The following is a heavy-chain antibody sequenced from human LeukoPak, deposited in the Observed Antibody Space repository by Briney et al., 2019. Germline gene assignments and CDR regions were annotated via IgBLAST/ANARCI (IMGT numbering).Heavy chain of an antibody. CDR1: GFAFDAHA. D-gene: IGHD1-14*01. J-gene: IGHJ4*02. V-gene: IGHV3-43*02. Sequence: GGSLRLSCAASGFAFDAHAMSWVRQAPGKPLEWVSLISGDGGTTHYADSVRGRFTISRDNSRNSLYLQMKSLTTEDTALYYCAKRSGSPHNFDYWGRGTLVTVSS. CDR2: ISGDGGTT. CDR3: AKRSGSPHNFDY.